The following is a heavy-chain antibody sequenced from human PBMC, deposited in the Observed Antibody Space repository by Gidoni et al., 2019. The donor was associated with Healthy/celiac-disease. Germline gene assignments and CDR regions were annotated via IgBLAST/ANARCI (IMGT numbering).Heavy chain of an antibody. J-gene: IGHJ4*02. CDR3: TTEDDAGSGNFDY. Sequence: GLEWVGRIKSKTDGGTTDYAAPVKGRFTISRDDSKNTLYLQMNSLKTEDTAVYYCTTEDDAGSGNFDYWGQGTLVTVSS. V-gene: IGHV3-15*07. CDR2: IKSKTDGGTT. D-gene: IGHD2-15*01.